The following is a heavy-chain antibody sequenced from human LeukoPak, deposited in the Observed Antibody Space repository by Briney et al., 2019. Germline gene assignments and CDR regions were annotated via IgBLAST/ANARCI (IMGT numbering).Heavy chain of an antibody. D-gene: IGHD5-18*01. V-gene: IGHV3-66*04. J-gene: IGHJ3*02. CDR2: IYSGGIYNDGTT. CDR3: ARRELLGYSYGLRTFNI. CDR1: GFTVSSNY. Sequence: GESLKISCAASGFTVSSNYMSWVRQAPGKGLEWVSVIYSGGIYNDGTTNYGDSVKGRFTISRDNSKNTLYLQMNSLRAEDTAVYYCARRELLGYSYGLRTFNIWGQGTTVTVSS.